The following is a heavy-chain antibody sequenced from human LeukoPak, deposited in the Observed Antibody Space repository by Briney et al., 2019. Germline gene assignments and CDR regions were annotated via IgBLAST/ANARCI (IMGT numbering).Heavy chain of an antibody. CDR2: ITTAGDT. CDR3: ARDRDYGSDYWYFDL. J-gene: IGHJ2*01. Sequence: GGSLRLSCAASGFTFSSYDMHWVRQATGKGLEWVSAITTAGDTYYPGSVKGRFAISRENAKNSLYLQMNSLRAGDTAVYYCARDRDYGSDYWYFDLWGRGTLVTVSS. V-gene: IGHV3-13*01. CDR1: GFTFSSYD. D-gene: IGHD3-10*01.